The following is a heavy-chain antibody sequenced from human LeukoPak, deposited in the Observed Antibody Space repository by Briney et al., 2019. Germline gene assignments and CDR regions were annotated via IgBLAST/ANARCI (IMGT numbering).Heavy chain of an antibody. CDR1: GGSISSYY. J-gene: IGHJ5*02. D-gene: IGHD6-13*01. CDR2: IYYSGST. Sequence: SETLSLTCTVSGGSISSYYWSRIRQPPGKGLEWIGYIYYSGSTNYNPSLKGRVTISVDTSKNQFSLKLSSVTAADTVVYYCASLAAAGNWFDPWGQGTLVTVSS. V-gene: IGHV4-59*08. CDR3: ASLAAAGNWFDP.